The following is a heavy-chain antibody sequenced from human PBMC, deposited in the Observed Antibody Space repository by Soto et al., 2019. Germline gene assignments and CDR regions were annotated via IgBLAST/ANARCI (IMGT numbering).Heavy chain of an antibody. J-gene: IGHJ6*03. V-gene: IGHV4-34*01. CDR2: INHSGST. CDR1: GGSFSGYY. CDR3: ARVPAARPDYYYYYYMDV. D-gene: IGHD6-6*01. Sequence: SETLSLTCAVYGGSFSGYYWSWIRQPPGKGLEWIGEINHSGSTNYNPSLKSRVTISVDTSKNQFSLKLSSVTAADTAVYYCARVPAARPDYYYYYYMDVWGKGTTVTVSS.